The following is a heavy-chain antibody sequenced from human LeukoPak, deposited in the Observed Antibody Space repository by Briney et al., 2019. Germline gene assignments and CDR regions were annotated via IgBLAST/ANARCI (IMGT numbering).Heavy chain of an antibody. CDR3: ARVIPSDTAWGL. J-gene: IGHJ4*02. V-gene: IGHV3-30*04. Sequence: PGGSLRLSCAASGFIFSTYTMHWVRQAPGKGLEWVAIISYDGSNEYYAESVKGRFIISRDNSKSMVYLQMHSLRREDTAVYYCARVIPSDTAWGLWGQGTLVTVSS. CDR1: GFIFSTYT. CDR2: ISYDGSNE. D-gene: IGHD5-18*01.